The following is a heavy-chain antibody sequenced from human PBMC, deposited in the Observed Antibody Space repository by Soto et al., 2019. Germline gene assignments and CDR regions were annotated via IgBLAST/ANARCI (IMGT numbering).Heavy chain of an antibody. D-gene: IGHD3-22*01. CDR2: IYHTGST. CDR3: ARVIHSGYYGDYFDY. Sequence: SETLSLTCTVSGGSISSGGYYWSWIRQHPGKGLEWIGYIYHTGSTYYNPSLKSRVTISVDRSKNQFSLKLSSVTAADTAVYYCARVIHSGYYGDYFDYWGQGTLVTVSS. V-gene: IGHV4-30-2*01. CDR1: GGSISSGGYY. J-gene: IGHJ4*02.